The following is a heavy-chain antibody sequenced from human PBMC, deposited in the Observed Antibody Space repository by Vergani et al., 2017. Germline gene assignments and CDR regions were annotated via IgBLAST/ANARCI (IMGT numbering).Heavy chain of an antibody. CDR1: EFTFSNYA. CDR2: IGGSGVSA. J-gene: IGHJ4*02. V-gene: IGHV3-23*01. D-gene: IGHD3-10*01. CDR3: AKQYFVSGNYLLDY. Sequence: HLLESGGGLVHPGGSLRLTCSASEFTFSNYAMNWVRQAQGKGLEWVSGIGGSGVSAYYTDSVRGRFPISRDNSKNMLFLQMQNLRTEDTPIYYCAKQYFVSGNYLLDYWGKGTLVTVSS.